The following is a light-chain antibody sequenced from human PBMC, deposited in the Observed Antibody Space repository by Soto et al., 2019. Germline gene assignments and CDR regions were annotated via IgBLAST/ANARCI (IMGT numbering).Light chain of an antibody. CDR1: SSDVGSYNL. Sequence: QSVLTQPAPVSGSPGQSITISCTGTSSDVGSYNLVSWYQQHPGKAPKLMIYEGSKRPSGVSNRFSGSKSGNTASLTISGLQAEDEADYYCCSYAGSSTFRVFGGGTKLTVL. CDR3: CSYAGSSTFRV. CDR2: EGS. V-gene: IGLV2-23*03. J-gene: IGLJ3*02.